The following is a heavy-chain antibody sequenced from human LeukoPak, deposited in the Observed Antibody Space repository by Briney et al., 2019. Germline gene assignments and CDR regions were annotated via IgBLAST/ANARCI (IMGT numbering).Heavy chain of an antibody. CDR2: ISYDGGNK. D-gene: IGHD3-10*01. CDR1: GFTFSSYG. CDR3: AKVRSYYGSGSLGFDP. V-gene: IGHV3-30*18. Sequence: PGGSLRLSCAASGFTFSSYGMHWVRQAPGKGLEWVAVISYDGGNKYYADSVKGRFTISRDNSKNTLYLQMNSLRAEDTAVYYCAKVRSYYGSGSLGFDPWGQGTLVTVSS. J-gene: IGHJ5*02.